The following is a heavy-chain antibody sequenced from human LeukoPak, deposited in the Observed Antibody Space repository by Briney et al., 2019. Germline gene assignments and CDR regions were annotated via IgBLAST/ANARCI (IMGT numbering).Heavy chain of an antibody. J-gene: IGHJ5*02. CDR3: ARAPFRSGYLTANWFDP. CDR1: GGTFSSYA. V-gene: IGHV1-69*04. D-gene: IGHD3-3*01. Sequence: ASVKVSCKASGGTFSSYAISWVRQAPGQGLEWMGRIIPILGIANYAQKFQGRVTITADKSTSTAYMELSSLRSEDTAVYYCARAPFRSGYLTANWFDPWGQGTLVTVSS. CDR2: IIPILGIA.